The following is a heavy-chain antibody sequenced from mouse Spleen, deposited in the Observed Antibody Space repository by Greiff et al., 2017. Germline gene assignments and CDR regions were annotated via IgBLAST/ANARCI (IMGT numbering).Heavy chain of an antibody. CDR1: GYTFTDYY. J-gene: IGHJ3*01. CDR3: ARSDHRGFAY. V-gene: IGHV1-76*01. Sequence: LEESGAELVRPGASVKLSCKASGYTFTDYYINWVKQRPGQGLEWIARIYPGSGNTYYNEKFKGKATLTAEKSSSTAYMQLSSLTSEDSAVYFCARSDHRGFAYWGQGTLVTVSA. CDR2: IYPGSGNT.